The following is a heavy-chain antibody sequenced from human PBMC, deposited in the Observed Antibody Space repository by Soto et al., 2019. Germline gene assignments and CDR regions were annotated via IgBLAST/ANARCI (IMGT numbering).Heavy chain of an antibody. CDR3: ARGLNGYLYYFDY. J-gene: IGHJ4*02. Sequence: GGSLRLSCAASGFTFSSYTMNWVRQAPGKGLEWVSSISSSSSYIYYADSVKGRFTISRDNAKNSLYLQMSSLRADDTAVYYCARGLNGYLYYFDYWGQGTLVTVSS. D-gene: IGHD5-18*01. CDR2: ISSSSSYI. CDR1: GFTFSSYT. V-gene: IGHV3-21*01.